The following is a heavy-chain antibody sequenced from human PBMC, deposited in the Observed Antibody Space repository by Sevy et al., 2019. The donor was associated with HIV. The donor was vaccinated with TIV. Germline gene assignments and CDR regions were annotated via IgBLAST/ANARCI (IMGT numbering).Heavy chain of an antibody. V-gene: IGHV1-18*01. CDR2: ISAYNGHT. D-gene: IGHD6-19*01. J-gene: IGHJ4*02. Sequence: ASVKVSCKASGYTFTSYGISWVRQAPGQGLEWMGWISAYNGHTNYAQKLQGRVTMTTDRSTSTAYMELRGLRSDDTAVYYCASDGAAVAGGIDYWGQGTLVTVSS. CDR1: GYTFTSYG. CDR3: ASDGAAVAGGIDY.